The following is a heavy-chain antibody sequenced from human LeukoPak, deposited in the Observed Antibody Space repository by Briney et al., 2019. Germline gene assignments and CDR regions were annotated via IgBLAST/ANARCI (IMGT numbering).Heavy chain of an antibody. CDR3: TRGPTLIGVAGTWPLDY. Sequence: GSLRLSCAASGFTFSDFYMSWIRQAPGKGLEWVSSISSGSTYKYSADSLKGRFTISRDNAKNSLYLQMNSLRAEDSAVYYCTRGPTLIGVAGTWPLDYWGQGTLVTVSS. CDR1: GFTFSDFY. J-gene: IGHJ4*02. CDR2: ISSGSTYK. D-gene: IGHD6-19*01. V-gene: IGHV3-11*06.